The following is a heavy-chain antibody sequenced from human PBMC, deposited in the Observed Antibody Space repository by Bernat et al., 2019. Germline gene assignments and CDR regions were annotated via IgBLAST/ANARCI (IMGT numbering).Heavy chain of an antibody. CDR1: GFTFTSYT. D-gene: IGHD3-22*01. V-gene: IGHV3-23*01. J-gene: IGHJ4*02. CDR3: AKTRGPYDSSGYYYGGGFDY. CDR2: IPGSGDST. Sequence: EVQLLESGGGLVQPGGSLRLSCAASGFTFTSYTMNWVRQAPGKGLEWVSGIPGSGDSTHYADSVKGRFTISRDNSKNTLYLQMNSLRAEDTAVYYCAKTRGPYDSSGYYYGGGFDYWGQGTLVTVSS.